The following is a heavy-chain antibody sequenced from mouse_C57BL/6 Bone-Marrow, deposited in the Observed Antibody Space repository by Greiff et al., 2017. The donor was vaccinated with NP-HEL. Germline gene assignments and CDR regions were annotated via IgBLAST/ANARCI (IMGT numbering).Heavy chain of an antibody. J-gene: IGHJ4*01. D-gene: IGHD2-3*01. Sequence: QVHVKQSGAELVRPGASVKLSCKASGYTFTDYYINWVKQRPGQGLEWIARIYPGSGNTYYNEKFKGKATLTAEKSSSTAYMQLSSLTSEDSAVYFCARILYDGYFSMDYWGQGTSVTVSS. CDR3: ARILYDGYFSMDY. V-gene: IGHV1-76*01. CDR1: GYTFTDYY. CDR2: IYPGSGNT.